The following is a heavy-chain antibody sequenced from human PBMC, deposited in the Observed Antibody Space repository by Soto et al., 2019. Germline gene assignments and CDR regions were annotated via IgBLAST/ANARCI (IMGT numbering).Heavy chain of an antibody. CDR2: IIPIFGTA. CDR1: GGTFSSYA. J-gene: IGHJ6*02. Sequence: SVKVSFKASGGTFSSYAISWVRQAPGQGLEWMGGIIPIFGTANYAQKFQGRVTITADESTSTAYMELSRLTPDDTAIYYCARDLIVDGPDNYAMDVWGQGTTVTVSS. D-gene: IGHD3-22*01. CDR3: ARDLIVDGPDNYAMDV. V-gene: IGHV1-69*13.